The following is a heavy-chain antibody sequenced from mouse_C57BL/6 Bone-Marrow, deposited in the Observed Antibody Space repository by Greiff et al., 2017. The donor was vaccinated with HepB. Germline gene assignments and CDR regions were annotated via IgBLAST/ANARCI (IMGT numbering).Heavy chain of an antibody. V-gene: IGHV5-12*01. Sequence: EVKVVESGGGLVQPGGSLKLSCAASGFTFSDYYMYWVRQTPEKRLEWVAYISNGGGSTYYPDTVKGRFTISRDNAKNTLYLQMSRLKSEDTAMYYCARDYGSSGGYAMDYWGQGTSVTVSS. CDR1: GFTFSDYY. CDR3: ARDYGSSGGYAMDY. D-gene: IGHD1-1*01. J-gene: IGHJ4*01. CDR2: ISNGGGST.